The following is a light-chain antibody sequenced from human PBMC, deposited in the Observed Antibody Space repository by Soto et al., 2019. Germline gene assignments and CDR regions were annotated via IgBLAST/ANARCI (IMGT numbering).Light chain of an antibody. CDR2: DAY. V-gene: IGKV3-15*01. J-gene: IGKJ2*01. Sequence: TQSPALLSVPPGGRGSLFCRGSPSISRSLAWYQQKPGQAHRLLISDAYTRATGIPGSFSGSGSGTEFTLTICRLQSEDLALYYCHQYNSWPRGTVGQYTKGEIK. CDR3: HQYNSWPRGT. CDR1: PSISRS.